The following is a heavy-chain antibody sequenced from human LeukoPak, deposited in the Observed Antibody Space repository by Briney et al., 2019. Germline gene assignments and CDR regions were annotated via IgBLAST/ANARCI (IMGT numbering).Heavy chain of an antibody. CDR2: IYYSGST. CDR3: ASSTHGTMVRGVIINGFDY. V-gene: IGHV4-59*01. J-gene: IGHJ4*02. CDR1: GGSISSYY. D-gene: IGHD3-10*01. Sequence: SETLSLTCTVSGGSISSYYWSWIRQPPGKGLEWIGYIYYSGSTNYNPSLKSRVTISVDTSKNQFSLKLSSVTAADTAVYYCASSTHGTMVRGVIINGFDYWGQGTLVTVSS.